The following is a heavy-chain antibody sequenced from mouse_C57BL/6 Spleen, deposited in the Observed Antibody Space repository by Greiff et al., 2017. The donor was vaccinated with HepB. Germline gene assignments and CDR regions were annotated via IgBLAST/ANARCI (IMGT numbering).Heavy chain of an antibody. CDR1: GFTFSDYY. J-gene: IGHJ3*01. Sequence: EVMLVESGGGLVQPGGSLKLSCAASGFTFSDYYMYWVRQTPEKRLEWVAYISNGGGSTYYPDTVKGRFTISRDNAKNTLYLQMSRLKSEDKAMYYCAREGYYGRSWFAYWGQGTLVTVSA. CDR3: AREGYYGRSWFAY. V-gene: IGHV5-12*01. D-gene: IGHD1-1*01. CDR2: ISNGGGST.